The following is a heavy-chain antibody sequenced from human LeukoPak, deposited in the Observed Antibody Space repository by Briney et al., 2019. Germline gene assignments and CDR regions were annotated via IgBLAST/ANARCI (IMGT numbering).Heavy chain of an antibody. V-gene: IGHV4-34*01. J-gene: IGHJ6*03. D-gene: IGHD3-9*01. CDR2: INHSGST. CDR3: ARVRYDILTGYYYYMDV. CDR1: GGSFSGYY. Sequence: SETLSLTCAVYGGSFSGYYWSWIRQPPGKGLEWIGEINHSGSTNYNPSLKSRVTISVDTSKNQFSLKLSSVTAADTAVYYCARVRYDILTGYYYYMDVWGKGTTVTISS.